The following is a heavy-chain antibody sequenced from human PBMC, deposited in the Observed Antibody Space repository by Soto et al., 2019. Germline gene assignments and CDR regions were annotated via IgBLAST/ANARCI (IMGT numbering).Heavy chain of an antibody. CDR2: MYYNGNI. CDR3: ASGGNWFDP. Sequence: SETLSLTCNVSGGSVSNYYWTWVRQSAEKGLEWIAYMYYNGNINYNPSLKSRVTISIDTSKNQFSLTLKSVTAADTAVYYCASGGNWFDPWGQG. CDR1: GGSVSNYY. D-gene: IGHD3-16*01. V-gene: IGHV4-59*02. J-gene: IGHJ5*02.